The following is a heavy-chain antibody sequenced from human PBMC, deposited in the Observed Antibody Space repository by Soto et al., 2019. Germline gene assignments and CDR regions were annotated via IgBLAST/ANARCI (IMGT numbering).Heavy chain of an antibody. CDR2: INSDGSST. CDR1: GFTFSSYW. CDR3: ARDLVDIVVVPAAQNYYYYYGMDV. Sequence: GGSLSLSCAASGFTFSSYWMHWVRQAPGKGLVWVSRINSDGSSTSYADSVKGRFTISRDNAKNTLYLQMNSLRAEDTAVYYCARDLVDIVVVPAAQNYYYYYGMDVWGQGTTVTVSS. D-gene: IGHD2-2*03. V-gene: IGHV3-74*01. J-gene: IGHJ6*02.